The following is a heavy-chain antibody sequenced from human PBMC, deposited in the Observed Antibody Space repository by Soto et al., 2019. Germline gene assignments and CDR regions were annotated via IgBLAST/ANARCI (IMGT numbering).Heavy chain of an antibody. CDR2: INHSGST. Sequence: SETLSLTCSVYGGSFSDYYWSWIRQPPGKGLEWIGEINHSGSTNYNPSLKSRVTISVHTSKNQFSLKLSSVTAADTAVYYCARARKGSGSDYYYHYGMDVWGKGTTVTSPQ. J-gene: IGHJ6*04. V-gene: IGHV4-34*01. D-gene: IGHD3-3*01. CDR1: GGSFSDYY. CDR3: ARARKGSGSDYYYHYGMDV.